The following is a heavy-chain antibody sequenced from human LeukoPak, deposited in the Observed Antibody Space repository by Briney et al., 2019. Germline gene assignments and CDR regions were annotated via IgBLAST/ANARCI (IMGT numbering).Heavy chain of an antibody. CDR1: GYTFTSYG. Sequence: ASVKVSCKASGYTFTSYGINWVRQAPGQGLEWMGWISAYNGNTNYAQKLQGRVTMTTDTSTSTAYMELRSLRSDDTAVYYCARDRDSSSFQYYYYYGMDVWGQGTTVTVSS. D-gene: IGHD6-13*01. CDR2: ISAYNGNT. V-gene: IGHV1-18*01. CDR3: ARDRDSSSFQYYYYYGMDV. J-gene: IGHJ6*02.